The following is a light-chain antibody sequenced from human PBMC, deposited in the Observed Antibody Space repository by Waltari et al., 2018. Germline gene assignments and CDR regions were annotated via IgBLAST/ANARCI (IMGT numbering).Light chain of an antibody. CDR3: QQYNNWPLT. CDR2: GAS. Sequence: EIVMTQSPATLSASPGEGATLSCRASQSVSSNLAWYQQKPGQAPRLLVYGASTRATGIPARFSGSGSGTEFTLTISSLQSEDFAVYYCQQYNNWPLTFGGGTKVEIK. V-gene: IGKV3-15*01. J-gene: IGKJ4*01. CDR1: QSVSSN.